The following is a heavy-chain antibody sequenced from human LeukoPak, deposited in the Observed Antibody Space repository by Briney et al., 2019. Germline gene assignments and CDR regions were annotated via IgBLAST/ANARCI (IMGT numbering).Heavy chain of an antibody. CDR2: IYYSGAT. V-gene: IGHV4-59*01. Sequence: PSETLSLTCTVSGGSISTYYWNWIRQPPGKGLEWIGYIYYSGATNYNPSLKSRVTISVDTSKNQFSLKLSSVTAADTAVYYCARESSRKLALHYFDYWGQGTLVTVSS. J-gene: IGHJ4*02. CDR1: GGSISTYY. CDR3: ARESSRKLALHYFDY. D-gene: IGHD6-13*01.